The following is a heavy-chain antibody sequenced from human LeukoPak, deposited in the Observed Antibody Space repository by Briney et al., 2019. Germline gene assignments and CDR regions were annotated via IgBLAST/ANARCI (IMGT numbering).Heavy chain of an antibody. CDR1: GYTFTGYY. Sequence: ASVKVSCKASGYTFTGYYMHWVRQAPGQGLEWMGWINPNGGGTNYAQKFQGRVTMTRDTSISTAYMELSRLRSDDTAVYYCASRCSSTSCYTDYWGQGTLVTVSS. J-gene: IGHJ4*02. CDR3: ASRCSSTSCYTDY. D-gene: IGHD2-2*02. CDR2: INPNGGGT. V-gene: IGHV1-2*02.